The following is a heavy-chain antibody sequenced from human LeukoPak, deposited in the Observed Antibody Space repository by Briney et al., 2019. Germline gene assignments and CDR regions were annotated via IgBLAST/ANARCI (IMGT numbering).Heavy chain of an antibody. J-gene: IGHJ5*02. CDR3: ARDLERITLVRGVIPNWFDP. CDR1: RFTFSSYS. V-gene: IGHV3-30*03. CDR2: ISYDGGNK. D-gene: IGHD3-10*01. Sequence: GGSLRLSCAASRFTFSSYSMNWVRQAPGKGLEWVAVISYDGGNKYYTDSVKGRFTISRDNSKNTLYLQMNSLRAEDTAVYYCARDLERITLVRGVIPNWFDPWGQGTLVTVSS.